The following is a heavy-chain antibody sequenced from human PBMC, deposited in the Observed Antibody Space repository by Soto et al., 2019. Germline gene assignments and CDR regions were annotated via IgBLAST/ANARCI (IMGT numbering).Heavy chain of an antibody. V-gene: IGHV1-69*01. J-gene: IGHJ6*02. D-gene: IGHD6-13*01. CDR3: ARSIYSSSSFRNSYDYGMDV. Sequence: QVQLVQSGAEVKKPGSSVKVSCKASGGTFSSYAISWVRQAPGQGLEWMGGIIPIFGTANYAQKFQGRVTITADESTSTAYMELSSLRSEDTAVYYCARSIYSSSSFRNSYDYGMDVWGQGTTVTVSS. CDR1: GGTFSSYA. CDR2: IIPIFGTA.